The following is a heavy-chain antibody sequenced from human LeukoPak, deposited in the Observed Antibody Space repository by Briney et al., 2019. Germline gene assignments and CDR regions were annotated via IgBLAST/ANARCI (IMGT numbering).Heavy chain of an antibody. CDR3: APEVGRGYFDY. V-gene: IGHV1-2*02. CDR1: GYTFTGYN. Sequence: ASVKVSCKASGYTFTGYNMQWVRQAPGQGLEWMGWINPDSGGTNYAQKFQGRVTMTRDTSISTAYMELSRLRSDDTAVYYCAPEVGRGYFDYWGQGTLVTVSS. J-gene: IGHJ4*02. CDR2: INPDSGGT. D-gene: IGHD1-14*01.